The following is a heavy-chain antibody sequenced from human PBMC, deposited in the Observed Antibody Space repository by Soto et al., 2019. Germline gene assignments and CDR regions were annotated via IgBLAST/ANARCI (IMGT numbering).Heavy chain of an antibody. V-gene: IGHV5-10-1*01. Sequence: PGESLKISCKGSGYSFTSYWISWVRQMPGKGLEWMGRIDPSDSYTNYSPSFQGHVTISADKSISTAYLQWSSLKASDTAMYYCARGGGVGHANNYYYYGMDVWGQGTTVTVSS. J-gene: IGHJ6*02. CDR1: GYSFTSYW. CDR3: ARGGGVGHANNYYYYGMDV. CDR2: IDPSDSYT. D-gene: IGHD2-8*02.